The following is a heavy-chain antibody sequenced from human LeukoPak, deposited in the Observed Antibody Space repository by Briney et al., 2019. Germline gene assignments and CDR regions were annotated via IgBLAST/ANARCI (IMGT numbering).Heavy chain of an antibody. V-gene: IGHV4-34*01. J-gene: IGHJ4*02. CDR2: VNHSGNT. Sequence: SETLSLTCAVYGESFSGYYWSWIRQPPGKGLEWIGEVNHSGNTNYNPSLKSRVTIPVDTSKNQFSLKLSSVTAADTGVYYCARAEITAAGVPFDYWGQGTLVTVSS. CDR1: GESFSGYY. CDR3: ARAEITAAGVPFDY. D-gene: IGHD6-13*01.